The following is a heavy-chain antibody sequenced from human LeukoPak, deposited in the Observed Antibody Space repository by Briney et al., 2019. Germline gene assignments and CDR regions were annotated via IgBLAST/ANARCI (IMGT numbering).Heavy chain of an antibody. CDR1: GGSVNSGGYS. D-gene: IGHD6-13*01. V-gene: IGHV4-30-4*07. Sequence: SETLPLTCTVSGGSVNSGGYSWSWIRQPPGKGLEWIGYIYDTGSTLYNPSLESRLTISIDTSKNQFSLRLSSVTAADTAVYFCARYSLSREDFQDWGQGTLVTVSS. J-gene: IGHJ1*01. CDR2: IYDTGST. CDR3: ARYSLSREDFQD.